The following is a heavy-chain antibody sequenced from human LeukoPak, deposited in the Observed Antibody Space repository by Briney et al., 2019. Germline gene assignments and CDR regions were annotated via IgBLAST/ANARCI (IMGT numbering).Heavy chain of an antibody. D-gene: IGHD3-16*01. CDR2: MNQDGSEK. V-gene: IGHV3-7*01. CDR1: GFTFSDSW. Sequence: GGSLRLSCAASGFTFSDSWMSWVRQAPGKGLEWVANMNQDGSEKDYVDSVKGRFTISRDNARNSLYLQMGSLRAEDTAVYYCATYTHWVAGDVWGQGTTVTVSS. J-gene: IGHJ6*02. CDR3: ATYTHWVAGDV.